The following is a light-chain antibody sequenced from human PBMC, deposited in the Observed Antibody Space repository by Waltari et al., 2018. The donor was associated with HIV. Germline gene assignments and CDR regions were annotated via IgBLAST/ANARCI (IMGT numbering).Light chain of an antibody. J-gene: IGLJ3*02. Sequence: QAGLTQPPSVSKGLRKTDTLPCTGNSNKVGYQGAAWLQQHQGHPPKLRSYRNNNRPSGISERLSASRSGNTASLTITGLQPEDEADYYCSAWDSSLSAWVFGGGTKLTVL. CDR1: SNKVGYQG. CDR2: RNN. CDR3: SAWDSSLSAWV. V-gene: IGLV10-54*01.